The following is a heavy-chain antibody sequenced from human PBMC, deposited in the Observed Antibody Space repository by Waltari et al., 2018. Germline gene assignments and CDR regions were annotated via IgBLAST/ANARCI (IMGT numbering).Heavy chain of an antibody. CDR2: ISTSSSYI. V-gene: IGHV3-21*01. CDR3: ARDPNSSFDY. J-gene: IGHJ4*02. CDR1: GFTFSYYS. Sequence: EVQLVESGGGLVKPGGSLRLSCAASGFTFSYYSMNWVRQAPGKGLEWVSSISTSSSYIYYADSVKGRFTISRDNAKNSLYLQMNSLRAEDTAVYYCARDPNSSFDYWGQGTQVTVSS. D-gene: IGHD1-1*01.